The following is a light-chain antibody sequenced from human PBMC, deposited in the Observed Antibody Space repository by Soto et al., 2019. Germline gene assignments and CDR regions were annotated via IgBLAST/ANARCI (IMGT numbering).Light chain of an antibody. J-gene: IGKJ4*01. V-gene: IGKV1-27*01. CDR3: QKYDNAPLT. Sequence: DIQMTQAPSSLSASVGDRVTITCRARQDISTYLAWYQQKPGKVPKLLISAAYTLQSGVPPRFSDSGSGTDFTLTISXLQPEDVATXXCQKYDNAPLTFGGGTKVEIK. CDR2: AAY. CDR1: QDISTY.